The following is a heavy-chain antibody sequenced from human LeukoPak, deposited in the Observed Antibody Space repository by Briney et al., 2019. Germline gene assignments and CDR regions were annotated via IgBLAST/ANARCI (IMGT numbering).Heavy chain of an antibody. V-gene: IGHV1-69*13. D-gene: IGHD3-10*01. CDR2: IVPIYDVT. CDR3: ARIYYGSGSPDGY. J-gene: IGHJ4*02. CDR1: GYTFTDYY. Sequence: ASVKVSCKASGYTFTDYYLHWVRQAPGQGLGWMGAIVPIYDVTNYAQSFRGRVTMTADESTSTAYMELRSLTSEDTAMYYCARIYYGSGSPDGYWGQGTLVTVSS.